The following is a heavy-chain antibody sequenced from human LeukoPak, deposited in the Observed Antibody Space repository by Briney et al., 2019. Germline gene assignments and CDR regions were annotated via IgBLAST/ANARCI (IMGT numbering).Heavy chain of an antibody. CDR2: ISSSSSAI. V-gene: IGHV3-48*01. CDR3: ARSGSGYLDY. D-gene: IGHD6-19*01. Sequence: GGSLRLSCAASGFTFSRYNMNWVRQAPGKGLEWVSYISSSSSAIYYTDSVKGRFTISRDNAKNSLFLQVNSLRAEDTAVYYCARSGSGYLDYWGQGTLVTVSS. J-gene: IGHJ4*02. CDR1: GFTFSRYN.